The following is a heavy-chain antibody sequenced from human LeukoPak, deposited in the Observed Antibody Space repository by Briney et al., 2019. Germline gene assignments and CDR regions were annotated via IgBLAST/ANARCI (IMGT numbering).Heavy chain of an antibody. D-gene: IGHD2-2*03. V-gene: IGHV3-11*01. J-gene: IGHJ5*02. CDR3: ARMEIVIEPAADSWFDP. Sequence: PGGSLRLSCAASGFTFDDYGMSWIRQAPGKGLEWVSYIGNIATTIHYADSVKGRFTISRDNAKNSLSLQMNSLRVEDTAVYYCARMEIVIEPAADSWFDPWGQGTLVTVAS. CDR2: IGNIATTI. CDR1: GFTFDDYG.